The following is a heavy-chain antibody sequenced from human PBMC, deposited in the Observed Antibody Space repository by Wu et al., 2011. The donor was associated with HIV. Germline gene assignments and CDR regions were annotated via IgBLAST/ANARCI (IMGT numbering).Heavy chain of an antibody. CDR2: IIGIVGKA. J-gene: IGHJ4*02. V-gene: IGHV1-69*14. CDR1: GGTFSSHG. D-gene: IGHD2-21*01. CDR3: ARDFGGDEEY. Sequence: QVQLVQSGPEVKKPGSSVKVSCKASGGTFSSHGISWVRQAPGQGLEWMGGIIGIVGKANYAQKFQGRVTITADKSTSTAYMELRSLRSEDTAVYYCARDFGGDEEYWGQGTLVTGLL.